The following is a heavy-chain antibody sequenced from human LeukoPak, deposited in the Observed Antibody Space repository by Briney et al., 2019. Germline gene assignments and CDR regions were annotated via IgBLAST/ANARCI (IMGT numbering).Heavy chain of an antibody. V-gene: IGHV3-21*01. Sequence: PGGSLRLSCAASGFTFSSYSMNWVRQAPGKGLEWVSSISSSSSYIYYADSVKGRFTISRDNVKNSLYLQMNSLRAEDTAVYYCARGNYYETKAADYWGQGTLVTVSS. CDR1: GFTFSSYS. CDR2: ISSSSSYI. J-gene: IGHJ4*02. CDR3: ARGNYYETKAADY. D-gene: IGHD3-22*01.